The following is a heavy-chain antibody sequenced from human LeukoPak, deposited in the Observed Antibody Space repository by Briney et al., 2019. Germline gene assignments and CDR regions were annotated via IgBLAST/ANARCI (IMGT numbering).Heavy chain of an antibody. CDR2: IYYSGST. D-gene: IGHD6-13*01. Sequence: SETLSPTSTHSGGSISSYYWSWIRQPPGKGLEWIGYIYYSGSTNHNPSPKSRVNTSLETSKNQFPLKRSSVTAAKTAVYYWARAPPPYSSSWDYYFDYWGQGTLVTVSS. J-gene: IGHJ4*02. V-gene: IGHV4-59*01. CDR1: GGSISSYY. CDR3: ARAPPPYSSSWDYYFDY.